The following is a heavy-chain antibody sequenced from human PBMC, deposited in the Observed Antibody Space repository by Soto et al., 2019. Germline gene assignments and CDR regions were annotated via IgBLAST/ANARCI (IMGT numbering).Heavy chain of an antibody. CDR3: ASPRETGYSSGWFFDY. Sequence: GGSLRLSCAASGFTFSSYSMNWVRQAPGKGLEWVSYISSSSSTIYYADSVKGRFTISRDNAKNSLYLQMNSLRAEDTAVYYCASPRETGYSSGWFFDYWGQGTLVTVSS. J-gene: IGHJ4*02. CDR2: ISSSSSTI. CDR1: GFTFSSYS. D-gene: IGHD6-19*01. V-gene: IGHV3-48*01.